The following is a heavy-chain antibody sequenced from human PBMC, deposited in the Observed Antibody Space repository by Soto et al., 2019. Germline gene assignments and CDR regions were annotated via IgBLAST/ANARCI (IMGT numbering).Heavy chain of an antibody. Sequence: GASVKVSCKASGYTFTSYYMHWVRQAPGQGLEWMGIINPSGGSTSYAQKFQGRVTMTRDTSTSTVYMELSSLRSEDTAVYYCARARAIVVVVAATLPDYYYMDVWGKGTTVTVSS. J-gene: IGHJ6*03. CDR1: GYTFTSYY. CDR2: INPSGGST. D-gene: IGHD2-15*01. V-gene: IGHV1-46*03. CDR3: ARARAIVVVVAATLPDYYYMDV.